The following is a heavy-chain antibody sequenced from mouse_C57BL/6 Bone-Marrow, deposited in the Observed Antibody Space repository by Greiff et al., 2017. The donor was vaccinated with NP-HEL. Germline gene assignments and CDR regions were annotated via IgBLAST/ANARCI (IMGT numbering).Heavy chain of an antibody. CDR2: INPNNGGT. Sequence: VQLQQSGPELVKPGASVKIPCKASGYTFTDYNMDWVKQSHGKSLEWIGDINPNNGGTIYNQKFKGKATLTVDKSSSTAYMELRSLTSEDTAVYYCARHDGYPHWYFDVWGTGTTVTVSS. J-gene: IGHJ1*03. CDR1: GYTFTDYN. V-gene: IGHV1-18*01. CDR3: ARHDGYPHWYFDV. D-gene: IGHD2-3*01.